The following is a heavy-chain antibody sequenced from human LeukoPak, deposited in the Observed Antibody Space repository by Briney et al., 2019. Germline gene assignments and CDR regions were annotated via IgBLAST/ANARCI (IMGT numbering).Heavy chain of an antibody. V-gene: IGHV6-1*01. D-gene: IGHD3-10*02. CDR2: TYYRSKWYN. CDR3: ARDVRPINESWTFDY. CDR1: GDSVSSNSAA. J-gene: IGHJ4*02. Sequence: SQTLSLTCAISGDSVSSNSAAWNWSRQSPSRGLEWLGRTYYRSKWYNDYAVSVKSRITINPDTSKNQFSLQLNSVTPEDTAVYFCARDVRPINESWTFDYWGQGTLVTVSS.